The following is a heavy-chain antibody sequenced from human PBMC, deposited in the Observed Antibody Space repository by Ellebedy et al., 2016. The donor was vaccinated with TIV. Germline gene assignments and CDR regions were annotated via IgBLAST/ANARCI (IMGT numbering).Heavy chain of an antibody. Sequence: GESLKISCKGSGYSFTTYWIGWVRQMPGIGLQWMGIIYPGDSETITRYSPSFQGHVTISVDNSINTAYLQWSSLKASDTAMYYCARQGERPFDFWGQGTLVTGSS. V-gene: IGHV5-51*01. CDR2: IYPGDSETIT. CDR1: GYSFTTYW. CDR3: ARQGERPFDF. D-gene: IGHD1-1*01. J-gene: IGHJ4*02.